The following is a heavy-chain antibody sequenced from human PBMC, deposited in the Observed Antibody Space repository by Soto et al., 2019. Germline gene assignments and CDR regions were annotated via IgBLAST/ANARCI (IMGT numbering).Heavy chain of an antibody. CDR1: GFTFSSSG. V-gene: IGHV3-33*01. CDR3: ARESFVWSGYNWFDP. D-gene: IGHD3-3*01. Sequence: GGSLRLSCAASGFTFSSSGMHWVRQAPGKGLEWVAVIWYDRSNKYYAYSVKGRFTVTIDNSKNTLYLQMNSLRAEDTAVYYCARESFVWSGYNWFDPWGQGTLVTVSS. CDR2: IWYDRSNK. J-gene: IGHJ5*02.